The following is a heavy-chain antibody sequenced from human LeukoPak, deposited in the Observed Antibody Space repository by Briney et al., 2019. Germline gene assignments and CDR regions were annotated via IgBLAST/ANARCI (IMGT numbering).Heavy chain of an antibody. Sequence: GASVKVSCKASGGTFSSYAISWVRQAPGQGLEWMGGIIPIFGTANYAQEFQGRVTITADESTSTAYMELSSLRSEDTAVYYCARFRGHIVVVPAAIGDYYYYGMDVWGQGTTVTVSS. D-gene: IGHD2-2*01. J-gene: IGHJ6*02. CDR2: IIPIFGTA. V-gene: IGHV1-69*13. CDR3: ARFRGHIVVVPAAIGDYYYYGMDV. CDR1: GGTFSSYA.